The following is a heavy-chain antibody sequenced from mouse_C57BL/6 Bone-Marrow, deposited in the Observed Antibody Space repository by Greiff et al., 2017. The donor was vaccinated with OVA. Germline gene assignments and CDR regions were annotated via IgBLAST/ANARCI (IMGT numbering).Heavy chain of an antibody. D-gene: IGHD2-2*01. CDR3: ARGGGYDGFAY. V-gene: IGHV5-12*01. CDR1: GFTFSDYY. CDR2: ISNGGGST. Sequence: EVMLVESGGGLVQPGGSLKLSCAASGFTFSDYYMYWVRQTPEKRLEWVAYISNGGGSTYYPDTVKGRFTISRDNAKNTLYLQMSRLKSEDTAIYYCARGGGYDGFAYWGQGTLVTVSA. J-gene: IGHJ3*01.